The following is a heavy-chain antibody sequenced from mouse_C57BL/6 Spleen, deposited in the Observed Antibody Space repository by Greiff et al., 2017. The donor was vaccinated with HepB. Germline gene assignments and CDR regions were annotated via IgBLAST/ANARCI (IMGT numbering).Heavy chain of an antibody. CDR2: IYPSDSET. CDR3: ARRGMGLGDY. D-gene: IGHD4-1*01. Sequence: VQLQQPGAELVRPGSSVKLSCKASGYTFTSYWMDWVKQRPGQGLEWIGNIYPSDSETHYNQKFKDKATLTVDKSSSTAYMQLSSLTSKDSAVYYCARRGMGLGDYWGQGTTVTVYS. V-gene: IGHV1-61*01. J-gene: IGHJ2*01. CDR1: GYTFTSYW.